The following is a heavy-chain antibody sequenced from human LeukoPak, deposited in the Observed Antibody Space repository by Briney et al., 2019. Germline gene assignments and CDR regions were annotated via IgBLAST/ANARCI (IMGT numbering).Heavy chain of an antibody. V-gene: IGHV3-53*01. J-gene: IGHJ3*02. CDR3: ARDLPSYDYVWGSYRHDAFDI. CDR1: GFTASSNY. CDR2: FFVGGST. Sequence: PGGSLRLSCAASGFTASSNYISWFRQAPGKGLKGFSVFFVGGSTYYADSVKGRFTISRDNSKNTLYLQMNSLRAEDTAVYYCARDLPSYDYVWGSYRHDAFDIWGQGTMVTVSS. D-gene: IGHD3-16*02.